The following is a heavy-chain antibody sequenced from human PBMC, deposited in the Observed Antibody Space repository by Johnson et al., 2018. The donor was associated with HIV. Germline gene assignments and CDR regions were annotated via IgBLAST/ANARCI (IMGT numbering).Heavy chain of an antibody. Sequence: VQLVESGGGLVQPGGSLRLSCAASGFTFSSYWMHWVRQAPGKGLEWVSDIRNSGGTTFYADSVKGRFTISRDNSKNTLYLQMNSLRVEDTALYFCATVWRNEGRHSFDVWGLGTMVTVSS. J-gene: IGHJ3*01. V-gene: IGHV3-23*04. D-gene: IGHD1-1*01. CDR1: GFTFSSYW. CDR3: ATVWRNEGRHSFDV. CDR2: IRNSGGTT.